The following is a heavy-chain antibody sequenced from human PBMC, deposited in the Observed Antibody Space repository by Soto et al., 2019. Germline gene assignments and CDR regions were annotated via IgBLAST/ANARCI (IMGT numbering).Heavy chain of an antibody. CDR1: GFTFSSYW. CDR3: ARDQRGRYCSGGSCNYYYYGMDV. J-gene: IGHJ6*02. D-gene: IGHD2-15*01. Sequence: GGSLRLSCAASGFTFSSYWMSWVRQAPGKGLEWVANIKQDGSEKYYVDSVKGRFTISRDNAKNSLYLQMNSLRAEDTAVYYCARDQRGRYCSGGSCNYYYYGMDVWGQGTTVTVSS. V-gene: IGHV3-7*01. CDR2: IKQDGSEK.